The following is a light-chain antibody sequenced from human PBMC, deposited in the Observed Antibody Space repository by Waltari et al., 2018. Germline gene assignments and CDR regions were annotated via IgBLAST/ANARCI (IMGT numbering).Light chain of an antibody. CDR3: LQYNYSPYP. CDR1: QYINKN. Sequence: DIQMTQSPSSLSVSVGDRVTITCQASQYINKNLNWYQQKPGKAPRLLISAASDLESGAPSRFSGGGSGTDFVFTISGLQPEDIATYPCLQYNYSPYPFGQGT. CDR2: AAS. V-gene: IGKV1-33*01. J-gene: IGKJ2*01.